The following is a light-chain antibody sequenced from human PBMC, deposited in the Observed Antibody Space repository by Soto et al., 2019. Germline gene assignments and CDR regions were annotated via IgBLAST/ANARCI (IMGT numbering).Light chain of an antibody. CDR2: DVS. CDR1: NSDIGGYNY. Sequence: QSALTQPASVSGSPGQSITISCTGTNSDIGGYNYVSWYQQHPGKAPKLMIYDVSNRPSGVSDRFSGSKSGNTASLTISGLQAEDEADYYCSSYTNSNTPVLFGGGTKVTVL. V-gene: IGLV2-14*01. J-gene: IGLJ2*01. CDR3: SSYTNSNTPVL.